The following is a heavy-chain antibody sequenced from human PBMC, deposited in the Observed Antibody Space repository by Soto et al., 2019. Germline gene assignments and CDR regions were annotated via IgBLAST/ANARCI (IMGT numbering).Heavy chain of an antibody. CDR3: ARVAISTIFGVVIRYYCDD. J-gene: IGHJ4*02. Sequence: GASVKVSCKDSGGTFSSYAIRWVRQAPGEGREWMGGIIPISRTANYAQKFQRRVTITADESTSTAYMELSSRRSEDTAVYYCARVAISTIFGVVIRYYCDDWVQGTLATVS. D-gene: IGHD3-3*01. CDR2: IIPISRTA. CDR1: GGTFSSYA. V-gene: IGHV1-69*13.